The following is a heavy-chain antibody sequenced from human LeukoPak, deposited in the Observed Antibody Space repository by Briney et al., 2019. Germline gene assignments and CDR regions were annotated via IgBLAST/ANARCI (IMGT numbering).Heavy chain of an antibody. J-gene: IGHJ4*02. CDR2: ISNPSSTK. Sequence: GGSLRLSCDASGFIFSDYYMSWVRQAPGKGLEWISYISNPSSTKYYADSVRGRFTISRDNTKNSLYLQMNSLRAEDTAVYYCARCGDGLPCDFDYWGQGTLVTVSS. D-gene: IGHD3-10*01. CDR1: GFIFSDYY. CDR3: ARCGDGLPCDFDY. V-gene: IGHV3-11*04.